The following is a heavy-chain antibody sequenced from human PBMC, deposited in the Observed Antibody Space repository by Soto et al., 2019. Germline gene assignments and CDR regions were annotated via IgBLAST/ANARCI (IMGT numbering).Heavy chain of an antibody. V-gene: IGHV1-46*01. CDR2: VNPSGGHT. D-gene: IGHD2-21*02. Sequence: QVQLMQSGAEVKKPGTSVKVSCKASGDTFTDYYKHWVRQAPGQGLEWMGTVNPSGGHTTYAQHFLGRVTMIRDTSTSTLYMELTSLTSDDTAIYYCARGGHVVVVTAALDYWGQGTLGTVSS. CDR3: ARGGHVVVVTAALDY. J-gene: IGHJ4*02. CDR1: GDTFTDYY.